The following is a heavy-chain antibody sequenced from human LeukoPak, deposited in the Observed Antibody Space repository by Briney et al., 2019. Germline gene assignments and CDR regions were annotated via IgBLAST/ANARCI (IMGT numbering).Heavy chain of an antibody. V-gene: IGHV3-15*01. J-gene: IGHJ4*02. D-gene: IGHD3-9*01. CDR3: TTASYYDILTGFFT. CDR2: IKREADGGTA. CDR1: GFTFTDAW. Sequence: GGSLRLSCAVSGFTFTDAWMTWIRQGPGKRLEWVGRIKREADGGTADYAAPVNGRFTISRDDSKNTLYLQLNSLKTEDTGVYYCTTASYYDILTGFFTWGQGTLVTVSS.